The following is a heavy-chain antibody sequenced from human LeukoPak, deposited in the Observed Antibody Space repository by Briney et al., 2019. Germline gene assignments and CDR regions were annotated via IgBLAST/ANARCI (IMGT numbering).Heavy chain of an antibody. J-gene: IGHJ6*02. Sequence: GGSLRLSCAASGFTFSSYRMSWVRQAPGKGLEWVANIKQDGSEKYYVDSVKGRFTISRDNAKNSLYLQMNSLRAEDTAVYYCARSRYYYGMDVWGQGTTVTVSS. CDR3: ARSRYYYGMDV. CDR1: GFTFSSYR. CDR2: IKQDGSEK. V-gene: IGHV3-7*01.